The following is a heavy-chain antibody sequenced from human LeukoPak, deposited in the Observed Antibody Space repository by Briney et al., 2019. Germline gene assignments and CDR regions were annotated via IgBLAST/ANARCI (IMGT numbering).Heavy chain of an antibody. CDR3: ARVVPAAIPVHYYYYYMDV. V-gene: IGHV4-61*01. CDR1: GGSISSGSYY. J-gene: IGHJ6*03. CDR2: IYHGGST. D-gene: IGHD2-2*02. Sequence: ASQTLSLTCTVSGGSISSGSYYWSWIRQPPGKGLEWIAYIYHGGSTNYNPSLKSRVTISVDTSKNQFSLKLSSVTAADTAVYYCARVVPAAIPVHYYYYYMDVWGKGTTVTVSS.